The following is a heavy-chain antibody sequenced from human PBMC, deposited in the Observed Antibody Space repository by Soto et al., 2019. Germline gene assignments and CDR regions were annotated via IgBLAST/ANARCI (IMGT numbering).Heavy chain of an antibody. CDR2: IYYTGST. V-gene: IGHV4-39*01. J-gene: IGHJ6*02. D-gene: IGHD5-12*01. CDR1: GDSISSMSYY. CDR3: ARGEMATITLNYYGMDV. Sequence: SETLSLTCTVSGDSISSMSYYWGWIRQPPGRGLEWIGRIYYTGSTNYNPSLKSRVTISVDTSKNQFSLKLSSVTAADTAVYYCARGEMATITLNYYGMDVWGQGTTVTVSS.